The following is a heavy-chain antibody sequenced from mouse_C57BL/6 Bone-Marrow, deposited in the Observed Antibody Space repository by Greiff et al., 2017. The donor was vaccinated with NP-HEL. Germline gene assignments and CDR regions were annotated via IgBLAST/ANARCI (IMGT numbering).Heavy chain of an antibody. CDR1: GFTFSSYA. D-gene: IGHD1-1*01. V-gene: IGHV5-9-1*02. CDR3: TRERGLLLRYWYFDV. Sequence: EVMLVESGEGLVKPGGSLKLSCAASGFTFSSYAMSWVRQTPEKRLEWVAYISSGGDYIYYADTVKGRFTISRDNARNTLYLQMSSLKSEGTAMYYCTRERGLLLRYWYFDVWGTGTTVTVSS. J-gene: IGHJ1*03. CDR2: ISSGGDYI.